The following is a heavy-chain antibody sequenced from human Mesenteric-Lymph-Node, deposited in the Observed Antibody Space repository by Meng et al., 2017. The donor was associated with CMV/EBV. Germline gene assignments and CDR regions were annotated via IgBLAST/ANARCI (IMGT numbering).Heavy chain of an antibody. CDR1: GFTFSNHA. D-gene: IGHD4/OR15-4a*01. V-gene: IGHV3-48*01. CDR2: ISGNAATV. CDR3: ARGVHY. Sequence: GGSLRLSCAASGFTFSNHAMSWVRQAPGKGLEWVSYISGNAATVSCADSVKGRFTISRDNAKTSLYLQMNSLRVEDTAVYYCARGVHYWGQGTLVTVSS. J-gene: IGHJ4*02.